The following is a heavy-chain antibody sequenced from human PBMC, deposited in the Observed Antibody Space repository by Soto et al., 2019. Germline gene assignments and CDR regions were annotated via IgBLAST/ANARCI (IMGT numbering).Heavy chain of an antibody. Sequence: EVQLVESGGGLVKPGGSLRLSCAASGFTFSSYSMNWVRQAPGKGLEWVSSISSSSSYIYYADSVKGRFTISRDNAKNSLYLQMNSLGAEDKAVYYCARVRDGYNWGGDAFDIWGQGTMVTVSS. D-gene: IGHD1-1*01. V-gene: IGHV3-21*01. CDR1: GFTFSSYS. J-gene: IGHJ3*02. CDR2: ISSSSSYI. CDR3: ARVRDGYNWGGDAFDI.